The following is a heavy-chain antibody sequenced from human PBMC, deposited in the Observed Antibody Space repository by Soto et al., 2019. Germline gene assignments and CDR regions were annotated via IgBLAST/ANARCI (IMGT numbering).Heavy chain of an antibody. D-gene: IGHD3-22*01. J-gene: IGHJ3*02. CDR3: ARDAEENYYDSSGYAKIDAFDI. V-gene: IGHV3-30-3*01. CDR2: ISYDGSNK. CDR1: GFTFSSYA. Sequence: GGSLRLSCAASGFTFSSYAMHWVRQAPGKGLEWVAVISYDGSNKYYADSVKGRFTISRDNSKNTLYLQMNSQRAEDTAVYYCARDAEENYYDSSGYAKIDAFDIWGQGTMVTVS.